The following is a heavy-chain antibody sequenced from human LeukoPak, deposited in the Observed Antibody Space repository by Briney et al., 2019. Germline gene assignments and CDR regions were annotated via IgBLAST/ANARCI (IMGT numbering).Heavy chain of an antibody. CDR3: ARENIAVAGIDY. CDR2: IYSGGST. Sequence: PGGSLRLSCAASGFTVSSNYMSWVRQAPGKGLEWVSVIYSGGSTYYADSVKGRFTISRDNSKNTLYLQMNSLRAGDTAVYYCARENIAVAGIDYWGQGTLVTVSS. D-gene: IGHD6-19*01. CDR1: GFTVSSNY. J-gene: IGHJ4*02. V-gene: IGHV3-66*01.